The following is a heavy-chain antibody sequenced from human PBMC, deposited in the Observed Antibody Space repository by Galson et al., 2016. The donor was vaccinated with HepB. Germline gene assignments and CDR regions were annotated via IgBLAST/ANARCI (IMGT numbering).Heavy chain of an antibody. CDR3: AKSVISLWFGQKSDSFDI. J-gene: IGHJ3*02. CDR1: GFTFSSYA. Sequence: SLRLSCAASGFTFSSYAMNWVRQAPGKGLEWVSSISGSGGRTHYADSVKGRFTISRDKSKNTVFLQLNSLRADDTAVYYCAKSVISLWFGQKSDSFDIWGQGTMVTVSS. V-gene: IGHV3-23*01. CDR2: ISGSGGRT. D-gene: IGHD3-10*01.